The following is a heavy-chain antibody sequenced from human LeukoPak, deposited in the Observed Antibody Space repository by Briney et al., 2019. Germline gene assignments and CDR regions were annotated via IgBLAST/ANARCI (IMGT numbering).Heavy chain of an antibody. D-gene: IGHD3-22*01. CDR2: ISSNGGST. Sequence: GGSLRLSCAASGFTFSSYAMHWVRQAPGKGLEYVSAISSNGGSTYYANSVKGRFTISRDNSKNTLYLQMGSLRAEDMAVYYCARDLGLDYYDSSGYDYWGQGTLVTVSS. CDR3: ARDLGLDYYDSSGYDY. CDR1: GFTFSSYA. J-gene: IGHJ4*02. V-gene: IGHV3-64*01.